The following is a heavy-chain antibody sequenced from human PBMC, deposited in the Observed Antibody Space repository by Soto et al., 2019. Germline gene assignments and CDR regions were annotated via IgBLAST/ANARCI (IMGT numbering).Heavy chain of an antibody. CDR1: GYTFTGYY. CDR3: ARSPSVTPNIDY. J-gene: IGHJ4*02. V-gene: IGHV1-2*04. D-gene: IGHD4-17*01. Sequence: ASVKVSCKASGYTFTGYYMHWARQAPGQGLEWMGWINPNSGGTNYAQKFQGWVTMTRDTSISTAYMELSRLRSDDTAVYYCARSPSVTPNIDYWGQGTLVTVSS. CDR2: INPNSGGT.